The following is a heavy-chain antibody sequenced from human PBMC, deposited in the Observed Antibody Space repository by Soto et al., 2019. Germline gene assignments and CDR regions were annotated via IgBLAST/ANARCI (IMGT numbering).Heavy chain of an antibody. CDR1: GGSISGHY. CDR2: IFYSGST. Sequence: PSETLSLTCTVSGGSISGHYWIWIRQPPGKRLEWIGYIFYSGSTDYNPSLKSRVTMSVDTSKNQFSLKLSSVTAADTAVYYCARVGSSGGSPDYWGHGTLVTVSS. J-gene: IGHJ4*01. V-gene: IGHV4-59*11. D-gene: IGHD6-19*01. CDR3: ARVGSSGGSPDY.